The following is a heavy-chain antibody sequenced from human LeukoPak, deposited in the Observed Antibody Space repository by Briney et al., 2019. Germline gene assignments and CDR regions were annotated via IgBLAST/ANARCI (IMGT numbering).Heavy chain of an antibody. V-gene: IGHV1-8*03. Sequence: ASVKVSCKASGYTFTSLDISWVRQANGQGLEWLGWMNPKNGNTGYAQKFRGKVTITRDTSESIAYMELSGLRSDDTAVYYCARVHPGYKSAFLRAFDMWGQGTMVIVSS. CDR2: MNPKNGNT. J-gene: IGHJ3*02. D-gene: IGHD1-14*01. CDR3: ARVHPGYKSAFLRAFDM. CDR1: GYTFTSLD.